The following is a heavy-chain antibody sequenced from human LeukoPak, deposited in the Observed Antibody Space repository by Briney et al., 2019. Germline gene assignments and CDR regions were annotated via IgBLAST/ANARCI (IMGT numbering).Heavy chain of an antibody. J-gene: IGHJ5*02. CDR1: GGSISSGSYY. CDR3: ARATMTDLDWFDP. V-gene: IGHV4-61*01. CDR2: IYHTGSS. Sequence: SETLSLTCTVSGGSISSGSYYWSWIRQAPGKGLEWIGYIYHTGSSSYNPSLKSRVTMLIDTSKNQFSLKLNSVTAADTAVYYCARATMTDLDWFDPWGQGIVVSVSS. D-gene: IGHD3-22*01.